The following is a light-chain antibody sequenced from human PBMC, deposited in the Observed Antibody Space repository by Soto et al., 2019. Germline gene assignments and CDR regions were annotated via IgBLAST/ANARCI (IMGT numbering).Light chain of an antibody. V-gene: IGLV2-14*03. J-gene: IGLJ1*01. Sequence: QSVLTQPASVSGSPGQSITISCTGTSSDVGGYNYVSWYQHHPGKAPKLMIYDVSNRPSGVSNRFSGSKSGNTASLTISGLQPEDEADYYCSSYTTSNTRQIVFGTGTKLT. CDR1: SSDVGGYNY. CDR2: DVS. CDR3: SSYTTSNTRQIV.